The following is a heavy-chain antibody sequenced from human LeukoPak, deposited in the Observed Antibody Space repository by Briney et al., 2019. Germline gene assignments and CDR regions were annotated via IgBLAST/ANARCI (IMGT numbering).Heavy chain of an antibody. D-gene: IGHD6-6*01. J-gene: IGHJ4*02. V-gene: IGHV3-30*01. CDR2: ISYDGSNK. CDR1: GFTFSSYA. Sequence: GRSLRLSCAASGFTFSSYAMHWVRQAPGKGLEWVAVISYDGSNKYYADSVKGRFTISRDNSKNTLYLQMNSLRAEDTAVYYCATFEYSSSSDYWGQGTLVTVSS. CDR3: ATFEYSSSSDY.